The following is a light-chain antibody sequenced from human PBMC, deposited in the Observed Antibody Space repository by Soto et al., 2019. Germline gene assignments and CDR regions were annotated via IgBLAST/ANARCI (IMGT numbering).Light chain of an antibody. V-gene: IGLV2-11*01. CDR3: CSYAGTSSWV. CDR1: SSDVGSYDY. Sequence: QSVLTQPRSVSGSPGHSVTISCTGSSSDVGSYDYVSWYQQHPGKAPKLMIYDVSVRPFGVPDRFSGSKSGNTASLTISGLQAEDEADYYCCSYAGTSSWVFGGGTKSPS. CDR2: DVS. J-gene: IGLJ3*02.